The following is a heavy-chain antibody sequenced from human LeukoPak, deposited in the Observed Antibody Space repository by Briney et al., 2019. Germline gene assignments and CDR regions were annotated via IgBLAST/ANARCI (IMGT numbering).Heavy chain of an antibody. CDR2: IYPGDSDT. CDR1: GYSFTSYW. J-gene: IGHJ4*02. CDR3: ARQQGYYYGSGSHGYYFDY. Sequence: GESLKISCKGTGYSFTSYWIGWVRQMPGKGLEWMGIIYPGDSDTRYSPSFQGQVTISADKSISTAYLQWSSLKASDTAMYYCARQQGYYYGSGSHGYYFDYWGQGTLVTVSS. D-gene: IGHD3-10*01. V-gene: IGHV5-51*01.